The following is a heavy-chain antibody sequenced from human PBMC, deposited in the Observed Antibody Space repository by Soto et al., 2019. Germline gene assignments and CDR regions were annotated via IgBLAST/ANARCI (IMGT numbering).Heavy chain of an antibody. CDR3: ARHLYDYVWGSYRH. D-gene: IGHD3-16*02. CDR1: GYIFKNYA. J-gene: IGHJ4*02. Sequence: QVQLVQSGAEVKETGSSVKVSCKSSGYIFKNYAVTWLRQAPGQGLEWMGGIIPVFGTPDYCQKFRGRVTISEDDSTSTDYIELRSLTSEDKAVYYCARHLYDYVWGSYRHWGQGTLVTVSS. CDR2: IIPVFGTP. V-gene: IGHV1-69*01.